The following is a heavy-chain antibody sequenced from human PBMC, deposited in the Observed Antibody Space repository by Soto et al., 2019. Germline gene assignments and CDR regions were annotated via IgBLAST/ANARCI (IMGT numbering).Heavy chain of an antibody. CDR3: AKIRYYDILTGYRYYFDY. V-gene: IGHV3-23*01. D-gene: IGHD3-9*01. CDR2: ISGSGGGT. CDR1: GFTFSSYA. J-gene: IGHJ4*02. Sequence: GESLKISCAASGFTFSSYAMSWVRQAPGKGLEWVSAISGSGGGTYYADSVKGRFTISRDNSKNTLYLQMNSLRAEDTAVYYCAKIRYYDILTGYRYYFDYWGQGTLVTVSS.